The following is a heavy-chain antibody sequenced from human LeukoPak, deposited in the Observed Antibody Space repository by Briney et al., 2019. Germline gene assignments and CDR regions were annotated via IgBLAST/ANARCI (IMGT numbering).Heavy chain of an antibody. V-gene: IGHV4-59*08. Sequence: SETLSLTCTVSGGSISSYYWSWIRQPPGKGLEWIGYIYYSGSTNYNPSLKSRVTISVDTSKDQFSLRLSSVTAADTAVYYCARLVYYGSGSYYFFDYWGQGTLVTVSS. CDR1: GGSISSYY. J-gene: IGHJ4*02. CDR2: IYYSGST. D-gene: IGHD3-10*01. CDR3: ARLVYYGSGSYYFFDY.